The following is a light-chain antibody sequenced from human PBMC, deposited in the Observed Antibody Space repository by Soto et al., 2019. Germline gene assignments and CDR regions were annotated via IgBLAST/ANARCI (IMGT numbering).Light chain of an antibody. CDR3: QQLNSYPPT. CDR2: AAS. V-gene: IGKV1-9*01. Sequence: DTQLTQSPSFLSASVGDRVTITCRASQDISFYLAWYQEKPGQAPKLLIYAASTLQRGVPSRFSGSGSGTEFTLTISSLQPEDFATYYCQQLNSYPPTFGGGTKVEIK. CDR1: QDISFY. J-gene: IGKJ4*01.